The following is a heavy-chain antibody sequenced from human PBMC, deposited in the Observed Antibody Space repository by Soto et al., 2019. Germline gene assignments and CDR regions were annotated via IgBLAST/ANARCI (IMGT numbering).Heavy chain of an antibody. CDR2: IIPIFGTA. D-gene: IGHD3-22*01. J-gene: IGHJ4*02. Sequence: SVKVSCKASGGTFSSYAISWVRQAPGQGLEWMGGIIPIFGTANYAQKFQGRVTITADESTSTAYMELSSLRSEDTAVYYCASVCYDSSGPQNWGQGTLVTVSS. CDR1: GGTFSSYA. V-gene: IGHV1-69*13. CDR3: ASVCYDSSGPQN.